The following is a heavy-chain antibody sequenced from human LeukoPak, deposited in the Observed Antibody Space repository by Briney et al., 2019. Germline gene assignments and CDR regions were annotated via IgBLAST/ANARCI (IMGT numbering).Heavy chain of an antibody. CDR1: GYSFTSYW. D-gene: IGHD2-2*01. V-gene: IGHV5-51*01. Sequence: GESLKISCKGSGYSFTSYWIGWVRQMPGKGLDWMGIIYPGDSDTRYSPSFQGQVTISADKSISTAYLQWSSLKASDTAMYYCARGQVPAATPFDYWGQGTLVTVSS. CDR2: IYPGDSDT. J-gene: IGHJ4*02. CDR3: ARGQVPAATPFDY.